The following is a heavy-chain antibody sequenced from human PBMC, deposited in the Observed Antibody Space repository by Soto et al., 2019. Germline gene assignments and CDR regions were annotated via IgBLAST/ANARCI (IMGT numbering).Heavy chain of an antibody. CDR2: ISDHNGNT. D-gene: IGHD1-1*01. CDR1: GYTFTSYG. Sequence: QVHLVQSGAEVKKPGASVKVSCKASGYTFTSYGITWVRQAHGQGLEWMGWISDHNGNTDYAQKLQGRVIVTRDTSTSTAHMEPRSLISDDTAGYYCARGRYGDYWGQGALVTISS. CDR3: ARGRYGDY. V-gene: IGHV1-18*01. J-gene: IGHJ4*02.